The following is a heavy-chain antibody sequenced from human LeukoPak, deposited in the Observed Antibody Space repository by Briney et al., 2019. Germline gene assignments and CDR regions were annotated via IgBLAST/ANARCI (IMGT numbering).Heavy chain of an antibody. CDR2: IYYRGST. D-gene: IGHD6-13*01. J-gene: IGHJ6*03. CDR3: ARAQHGGDYYYYYMDV. V-gene: IGHV4-59*01. Sequence: SETLSLTCTVSGGSISSYYWSWIRQPPGKGLEWIGYIYYRGSTNYNPSLKSRVTISVDTSKNQFSLKLSSVTAADTAVYYCARAQHGGDYYYYYMDVWGKGTTVTVSS. CDR1: GGSISSYY.